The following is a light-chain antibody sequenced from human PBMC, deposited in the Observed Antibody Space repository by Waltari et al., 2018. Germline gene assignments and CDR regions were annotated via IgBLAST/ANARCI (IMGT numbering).Light chain of an antibody. V-gene: IGKV2-29*02. CDR2: EVS. J-gene: IGKJ5*01. CDR1: QSLLHTDGKTY. CDR3: MQGIHLIS. Sequence: IVMTKPPLSLSLTPGQSASISCKSSQSLLHTDGKTYLHWYLQKPGQPPQLLMYEVSRRFTGVPERFSGSGSGTDFTLTIRRVEADDVGIYYCMQGIHLISFGQGTRLEIK.